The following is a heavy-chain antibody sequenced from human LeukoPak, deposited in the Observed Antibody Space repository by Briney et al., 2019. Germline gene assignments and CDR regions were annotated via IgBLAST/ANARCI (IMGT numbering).Heavy chain of an antibody. CDR1: GFTFSSYA. J-gene: IGHJ6*02. CDR2: ISGSGGST. Sequence: GGSLRLSCAASGFTFSSYAMSWVRQAPGKGLEWVSAISGSGGSTYYADSVKGRFTISRDNSKNTLYLQMNSLRAEDTAVYYCAKEVEYCSGGSCYSSIELGGMDVWGQGTTVTVSS. D-gene: IGHD2-15*01. V-gene: IGHV3-23*01. CDR3: AKEVEYCSGGSCYSSIELGGMDV.